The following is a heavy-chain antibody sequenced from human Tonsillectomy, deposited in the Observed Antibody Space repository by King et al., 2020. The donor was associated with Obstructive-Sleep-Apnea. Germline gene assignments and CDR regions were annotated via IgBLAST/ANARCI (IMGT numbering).Heavy chain of an antibody. CDR3: ARTSVAGTSEEYYYYGMDV. CDR2: INHSGST. V-gene: IGHV4-34*01. Sequence: VQLQQWGAGLLKPSETLSLTCAVYGGSFSGYYWSWIRQPPGKGLEWIGEINHSGSTNYNPSLKSRVTISVDTSKNQFSLKLSSVTAADTAVYYCARTSVAGTSEEYYYYGMDVWGQGTTVTVSS. J-gene: IGHJ6*02. D-gene: IGHD6-19*01. CDR1: GGSFSGYY.